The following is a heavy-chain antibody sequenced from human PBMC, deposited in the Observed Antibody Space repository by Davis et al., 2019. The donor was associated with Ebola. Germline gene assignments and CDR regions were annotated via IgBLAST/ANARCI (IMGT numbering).Heavy chain of an antibody. CDR3: ARDAGTNRNGYHDAFDI. Sequence: GGSLRLSCAASGFTFSSYWMSWVRQAPGKGLEWVANIKRDGSEKYYVDSVKGRFTISRDNAKNSLYLQMNSLRAEDTAVYYCARDAGTNRNGYHDAFDIWGQGTTVTVSS. D-gene: IGHD2-8*01. J-gene: IGHJ3*02. CDR1: GFTFSSYW. V-gene: IGHV3-7*01. CDR2: IKRDGSEK.